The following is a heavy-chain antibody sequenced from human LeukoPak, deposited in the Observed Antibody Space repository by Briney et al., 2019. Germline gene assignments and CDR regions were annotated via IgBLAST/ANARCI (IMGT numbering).Heavy chain of an antibody. Sequence: GRSLRLSCAASGFTFSSYAMHWVRQAPGKGLEWVAVISYDGSNKYYADSVKGRFTISRDNSKNTLYLQMNSLRAEDTAVYYCAKGREKQQLVVDYWGQGTLVTVSS. CDR3: AKGREKQQLVVDY. D-gene: IGHD6-13*01. CDR2: ISYDGSNK. V-gene: IGHV3-30*04. CDR1: GFTFSSYA. J-gene: IGHJ4*02.